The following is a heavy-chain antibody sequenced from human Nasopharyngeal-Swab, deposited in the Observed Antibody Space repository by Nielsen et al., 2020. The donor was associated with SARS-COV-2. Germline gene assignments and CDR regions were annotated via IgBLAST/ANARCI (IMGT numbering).Heavy chain of an antibody. Sequence: GESLKISCAASGFTFSSYAMSWVRQAPGKGLEWVSAISGSGGSTYYADPVKGRFTISRDNSKNTLYLQMNSLRAEDTAVYYCAKGGYCSSTSCYIDYWGQGTLVTVSS. CDR2: ISGSGGST. D-gene: IGHD2-2*02. J-gene: IGHJ4*02. CDR3: AKGGYCSSTSCYIDY. V-gene: IGHV3-23*01. CDR1: GFTFSSYA.